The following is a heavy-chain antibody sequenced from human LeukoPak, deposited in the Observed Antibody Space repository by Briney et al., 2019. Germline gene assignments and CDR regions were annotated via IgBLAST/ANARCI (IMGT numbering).Heavy chain of an antibody. CDR3: ARFRSSGYYFGAFDI. V-gene: IGHV4-34*01. Sequence: PSETLSLTCAVYGGSFSGYYWSWIRQPPGKGLEWIGEINHSGSTNYNPSLKSRVTISVDTSKNQFSLKLSSVTAADTAVYYCARFRSSGYYFGAFDIWGQGTMVTVSS. D-gene: IGHD3-22*01. J-gene: IGHJ3*02. CDR2: INHSGST. CDR1: GGSFSGYY.